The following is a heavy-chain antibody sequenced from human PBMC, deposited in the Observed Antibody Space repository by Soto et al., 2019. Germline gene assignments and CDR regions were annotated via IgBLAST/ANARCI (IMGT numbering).Heavy chain of an antibody. V-gene: IGHV2-5*02. D-gene: IGHD3-10*01. CDR1: GFSLTTSGVG. J-gene: IGHJ4*02. CDR3: APSSRRSGDY. Sequence: QITLKESGPTLVKPTQTLTLTCTFSGFSLTTSGVGVGWIRQPPGKALEWLALLYWDDDKRYSPSLKSPLTIPIDPSTTPVLLTMTNMAPVPTSTYFCAPSSRRSGDYWGQGTLVTVSS. CDR2: LYWDDDK.